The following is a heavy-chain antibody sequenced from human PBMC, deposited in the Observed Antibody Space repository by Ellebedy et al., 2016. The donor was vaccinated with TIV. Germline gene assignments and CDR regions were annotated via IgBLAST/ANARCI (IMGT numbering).Heavy chain of an antibody. J-gene: IGHJ4*02. CDR1: GGSISITSYY. V-gene: IGHV4-39*07. CDR2: IYFDGST. CDR3: ARFVAAHGYDY. Sequence: MPSETLSLTCTVSGGSISITSYYWGWIRQPPGKGLEWIGSIYFDGSTYYNPSLKSRVTISVDTSNNPFSLTLDSVTAADTAVYYCARFVAAHGYDYWGQGTLVTVSS. D-gene: IGHD6-25*01.